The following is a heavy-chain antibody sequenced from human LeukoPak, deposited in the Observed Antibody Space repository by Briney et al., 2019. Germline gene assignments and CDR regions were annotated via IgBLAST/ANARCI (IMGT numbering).Heavy chain of an antibody. D-gene: IGHD3-3*01. CDR1: GFTFSIYW. CDR3: ARDEDWSGYYGAFDI. CDR2: INSDGSST. J-gene: IGHJ3*02. V-gene: IGHV3-74*01. Sequence: GGSLRLSCAASGFTFSIYWMHWVRQAPGKGLVWVSRINSDGSSTSYADSVKGRFTISRDNAKNTLYLQMNSLRAEDAAVYYCARDEDWSGYYGAFDIWGQGTMVTVSS.